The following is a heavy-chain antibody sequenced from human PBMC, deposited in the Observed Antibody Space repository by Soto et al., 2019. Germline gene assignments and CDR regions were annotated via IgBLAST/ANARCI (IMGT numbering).Heavy chain of an antibody. J-gene: IGHJ4*02. CDR1: GFSFISYS. V-gene: IGHV3-21*01. Sequence: PGGSLRLSCAASGFSFISYSMNWVRQAPGKGLEWVSSISTSSSYIYYADSVKGRFTISRDDAKNSLYLQMNSLRAEDTAVYYCVREQGWYFDYWGQGTLVTVSS. CDR2: ISTSSSYI. CDR3: VREQGWYFDY.